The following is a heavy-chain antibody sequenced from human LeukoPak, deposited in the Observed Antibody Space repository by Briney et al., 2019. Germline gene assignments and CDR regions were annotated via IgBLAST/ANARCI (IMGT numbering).Heavy chain of an antibody. Sequence: SSETLSLTCTVSGGSTSSYYWSWIRQPAGKGLEWIGRIYTSGSTNYNPSLKSRVTMSVDTSKNQFSLKLSSVTAADTAVYYCAREPSGHTLGIGLGPPFDIWGQGAMVTVSS. CDR2: IYTSGST. D-gene: IGHD2-15*01. CDR3: AREPSGHTLGIGLGPPFDI. CDR1: GGSTSSYY. V-gene: IGHV4-4*07. J-gene: IGHJ3*02.